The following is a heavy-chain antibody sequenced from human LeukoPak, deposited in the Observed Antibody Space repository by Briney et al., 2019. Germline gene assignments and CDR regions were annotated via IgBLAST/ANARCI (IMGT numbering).Heavy chain of an antibody. CDR2: IIPIFGTA. Sequence: SVKVSCKASGGTFSSYAISWVRQAPGQGLEWMGGIIPIFGTANYAQKFQGRVTITTDESTSTAYMELSSQRSEDTAVYYCARDPHCSGGSCYRIWGQGTLVTVSS. J-gene: IGHJ4*02. CDR1: GGTFSSYA. CDR3: ARDPHCSGGSCYRI. V-gene: IGHV1-69*05. D-gene: IGHD2-15*01.